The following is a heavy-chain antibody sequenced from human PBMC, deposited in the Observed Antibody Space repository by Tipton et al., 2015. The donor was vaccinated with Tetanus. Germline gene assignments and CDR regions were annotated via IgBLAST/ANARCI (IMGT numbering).Heavy chain of an antibody. J-gene: IGHJ4*02. CDR2: IYYSGST. V-gene: IGHV4-31*03. CDR1: GGPISSGGYY. D-gene: IGHD1-26*01. Sequence: LVKPTQTLSPSCTVSGGPISSGGYYWSWIRQHPGKGLEWIGDIYYSGSTYYNPSLKSRVTLSVDTSKNQFSLKLNSVSAADTAVYYCARDQARGARGWNYFDYWGQGTLVTVSS. CDR3: ARDQARGARGWNYFDY.